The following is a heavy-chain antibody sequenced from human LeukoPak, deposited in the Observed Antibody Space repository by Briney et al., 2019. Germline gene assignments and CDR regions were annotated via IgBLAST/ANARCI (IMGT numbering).Heavy chain of an antibody. J-gene: IGHJ5*02. Sequence: PGRSLRLSCAASGFTFSSYAMHWVRQAPGKGLEWVAVISYDGSNKYYADSVKGRFTISRDNSKNTLCLQMNSLRAEDTAVYYCARDGGYCSGGSCYYWFDPWGQGTLVTVSS. CDR1: GFTFSSYA. CDR2: ISYDGSNK. D-gene: IGHD2-15*01. CDR3: ARDGGYCSGGSCYYWFDP. V-gene: IGHV3-30-3*01.